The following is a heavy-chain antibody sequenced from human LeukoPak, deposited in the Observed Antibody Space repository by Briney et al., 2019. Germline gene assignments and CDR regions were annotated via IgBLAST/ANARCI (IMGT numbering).Heavy chain of an antibody. Sequence: SETLSLTCSVSGRSITSYYWSWIRQSPMKGLEWIGSVYHRGTTYNNPHLKSRVTISGDTSNNQLSLRMTYVTTADTAVYFCARDYGGNSGEFDPWGQGTLVTVSS. V-gene: IGHV4-59*01. CDR3: ARDYGGNSGEFDP. J-gene: IGHJ5*02. CDR1: GRSITSYY. CDR2: VYHRGTT. D-gene: IGHD4-23*01.